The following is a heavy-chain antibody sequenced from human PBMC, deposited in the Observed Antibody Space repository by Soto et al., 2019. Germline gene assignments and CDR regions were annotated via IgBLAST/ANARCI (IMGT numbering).Heavy chain of an antibody. CDR3: ARDLYLRTGPWGMDA. CDR2: VYYSGTP. J-gene: IGHJ6*02. V-gene: IGHV4-61*01. CDR1: GGSVSSATYY. Sequence: SETLSLTCTVSGGSVSSATYYWNWIRQPPGKGLEWIGSVYYSGTPNYNPSLKSRVTISMDTSYNRLSLKLRSVTAADTAVYYCARDLYLRTGPWGMDAWGQGTTVTVSS. D-gene: IGHD3-9*01.